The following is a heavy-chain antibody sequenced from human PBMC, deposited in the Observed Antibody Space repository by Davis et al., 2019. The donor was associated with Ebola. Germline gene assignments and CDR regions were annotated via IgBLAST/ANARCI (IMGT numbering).Heavy chain of an antibody. CDR1: GGSISSYY. J-gene: IGHJ6*02. D-gene: IGHD5-18*01. CDR3: ARDGRGYSYGWGSYYYYGMDV. Sequence: MPSETLSLTCTVSGGSISSYYWSWIRQPPGKGLEWIGYIYYSGSTNYNPSLKSRVTISVDTSKNQFSLKLSSVTAADTAAYYCARDGRGYSYGWGSYYYYGMDVWGQGTTVTVSS. CDR2: IYYSGST. V-gene: IGHV4-59*01.